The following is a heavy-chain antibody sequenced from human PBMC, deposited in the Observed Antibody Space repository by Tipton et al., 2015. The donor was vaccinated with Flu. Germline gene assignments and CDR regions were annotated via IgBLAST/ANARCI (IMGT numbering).Heavy chain of an antibody. Sequence: SLRLSCAASGFTFTDYYMTWVRQAPGKGLEWVSYISGSGSAIYYADSVRGRFTISRDNAKNSLYLRMNSLRAEDTAVYYCARRGIAVPATDYWGQGTLVTVSP. CDR1: GFTFTDYY. D-gene: IGHD6-19*01. CDR3: ARRGIAVPATDY. V-gene: IGHV3-11*01. J-gene: IGHJ4*02. CDR2: ISGSGSAI.